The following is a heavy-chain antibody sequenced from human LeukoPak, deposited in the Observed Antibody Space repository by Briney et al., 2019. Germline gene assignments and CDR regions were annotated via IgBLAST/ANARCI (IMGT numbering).Heavy chain of an antibody. Sequence: SETLSLTCTVSGGSISSSSYYWGWIRQPPGKGLEWIGSIYYSGSTYYNPSLKSRVTISVDTSKNQFSLKLSSVTAADTAVYYCARVAGYYDKGGAFDIWGQGTMVTASS. J-gene: IGHJ3*02. CDR2: IYYSGST. V-gene: IGHV4-39*07. CDR1: GGSISSSSYY. D-gene: IGHD3-22*01. CDR3: ARVAGYYDKGGAFDI.